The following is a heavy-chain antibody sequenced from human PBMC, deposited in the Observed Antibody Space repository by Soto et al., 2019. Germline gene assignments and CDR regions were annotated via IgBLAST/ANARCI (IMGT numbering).Heavy chain of an antibody. CDR3: AKDSSYGDFLYYFDY. J-gene: IGHJ4*02. D-gene: IGHD4-17*01. Sequence: GGSLRLSCAASGFTFSSYAMSWVRQAPGKGLEWVSAISGSGGSTYYADSVKGRFTISRDNSKNTLYLQMNSLRAEDTAVYYCAKDSSYGDFLYYFDYWGQGTLVTVSS. CDR2: ISGSGGST. CDR1: GFTFSSYA. V-gene: IGHV3-23*01.